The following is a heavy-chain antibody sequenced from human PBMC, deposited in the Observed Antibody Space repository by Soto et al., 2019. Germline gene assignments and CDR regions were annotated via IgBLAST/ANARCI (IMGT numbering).Heavy chain of an antibody. J-gene: IGHJ4*02. D-gene: IGHD6-19*01. CDR3: ARDLLSGANYYAH. V-gene: IGHV3-21*04. CDR1: GFTFSDYA. CDR2: ISYTGDFI. Sequence: GGSLRLSCAASGFTFSDYAMNWVSQTPGKGLEWVSSISYTGDFIYYADSVKGRFTISRDNAKNALYLQMTGLRGDDTAVYYCARDLLSGANYYAHWGQGTLVTVSS.